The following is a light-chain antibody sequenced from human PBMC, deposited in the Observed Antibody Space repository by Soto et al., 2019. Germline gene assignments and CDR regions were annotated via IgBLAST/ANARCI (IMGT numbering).Light chain of an antibody. Sequence: QSALTRPASVSGSPGQSITISCAGSSSDIGTYEYVSWYQQYPGKAPKLMIYEVNYRPSGVSNRFSGSKSGNTASLTISGLQAEDEGDYYCNSMTTSTSTRVVFGTGTKVTVL. V-gene: IGLV2-14*01. CDR2: EVN. CDR1: SSDIGTYEY. J-gene: IGLJ1*01. CDR3: NSMTTSTSTRVV.